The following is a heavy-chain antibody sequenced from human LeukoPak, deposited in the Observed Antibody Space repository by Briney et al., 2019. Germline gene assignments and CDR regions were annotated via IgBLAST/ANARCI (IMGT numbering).Heavy chain of an antibody. CDR2: IYYSGST. D-gene: IGHD6-19*01. V-gene: IGHV4-59*01. Sequence: PSETLSLTCTVSGGSISSYYWSWIRQPPGKGLEWIGYIYYSGSTNYNPSLKSRVTISVDTSKNQFSLKLSSVTAADTAVYYCARTSYSSGWYVDYWGQGTLVTVSS. J-gene: IGHJ4*02. CDR3: ARTSYSSGWYVDY. CDR1: GGSISSYY.